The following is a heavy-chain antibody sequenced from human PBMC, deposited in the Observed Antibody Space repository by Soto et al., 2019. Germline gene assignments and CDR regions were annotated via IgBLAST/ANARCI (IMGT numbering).Heavy chain of an antibody. CDR1: GYTFTSYY. Sequence: ASVKVSCKASGYTFTSYYIHWVRQAPGQGLEWMGIINPSGGSTNYLQKFQGRITMTRDTSTSTVYMELSSLRSEDTAVYFCARADYYDSSGFYYDCWGQGSLVTVSS. CDR2: INPSGGST. J-gene: IGHJ4*02. D-gene: IGHD3-22*01. V-gene: IGHV1-46*01. CDR3: ARADYYDSSGFYYDC.